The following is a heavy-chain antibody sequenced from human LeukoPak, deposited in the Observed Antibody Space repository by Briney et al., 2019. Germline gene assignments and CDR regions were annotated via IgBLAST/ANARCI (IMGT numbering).Heavy chain of an antibody. CDR2: ISSSSSYI. V-gene: IGHV3-21*01. CDR3: ARDPYCSGGSCYFDY. J-gene: IGHJ4*02. Sequence: GRSLRLSCAASGFTFSSYSMNWVRQAPGKGLEWVSSISSSSSYIYYADSVKSRFTISRDNAKNSLYLQMNSLRAEDTAVYYCARDPYCSGGSCYFDYWGQGTLVTVSS. D-gene: IGHD2-15*01. CDR1: GFTFSSYS.